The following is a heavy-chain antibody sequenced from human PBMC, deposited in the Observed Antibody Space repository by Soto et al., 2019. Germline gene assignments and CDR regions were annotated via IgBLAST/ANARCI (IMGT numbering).Heavy chain of an antibody. Sequence: ASVKVSCKASGYTFTGYYMHWVRQAPGQGLEWMGWINPNSGGTNYAQKFQGWVTMTRDTSISTAYMELSRLRSDDTAVYYCAREGMDYYDSSGYSYWGQGTLVTVSS. V-gene: IGHV1-2*04. J-gene: IGHJ4*02. CDR1: GYTFTGYY. D-gene: IGHD3-22*01. CDR3: AREGMDYYDSSGYSY. CDR2: INPNSGGT.